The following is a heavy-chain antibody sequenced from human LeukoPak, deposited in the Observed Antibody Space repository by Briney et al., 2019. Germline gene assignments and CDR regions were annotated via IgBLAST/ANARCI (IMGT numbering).Heavy chain of an antibody. CDR1: GGSFSGYY. D-gene: IGHD3-10*01. V-gene: IGHV4-34*01. Sequence: NPSETLSLTCAVYGGSFSGYYWSWIRQPPGKGLEWIGEINHSGSTNYNPSLKSRVTISVDTSKNQFSLKLSSVTAADTAVYYCARGTTRYYYGSGSSAWGQGTLVTVSS. CDR3: ARGTTRYYYGSGSSA. CDR2: INHSGST. J-gene: IGHJ5*02.